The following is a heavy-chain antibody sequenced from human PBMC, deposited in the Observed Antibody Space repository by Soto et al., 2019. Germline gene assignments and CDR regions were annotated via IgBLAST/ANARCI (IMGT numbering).Heavy chain of an antibody. CDR1: GFSLSTSGMR. J-gene: IGHJ4*02. CDR2: IDWDDDK. CDR3: ARTLLRLGELSLWGFDY. Sequence: SGPTLVNPTQTLTLTCTFSGFSLSTSGMRVSWIRQPPGKALEWLARIDWDDDKFYSTSLKTRLTISKDTSKNQVVLTMTNMDPVDTATYYCARTLLRLGELSLWGFDYWGQGTLVTVS. D-gene: IGHD3-16*02. V-gene: IGHV2-70*04.